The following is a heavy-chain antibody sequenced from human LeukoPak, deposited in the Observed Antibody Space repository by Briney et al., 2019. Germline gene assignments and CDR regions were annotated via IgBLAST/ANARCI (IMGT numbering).Heavy chain of an antibody. CDR1: GYTFTSYD. CDR2: MNPNSGNT. J-gene: IGHJ4*02. CDR3: ARDSTAGSFDY. D-gene: IGHD6-6*01. Sequence: ASVKVSCKASGYTFTSYDINWVRQATGQGLEWMGWMNPNSGNTGYAQKFQGRVTMTRDMSTSTVYMELSSLRSEDTAVYYCARDSTAGSFDYWGQGTLVTVSS. V-gene: IGHV1-8*01.